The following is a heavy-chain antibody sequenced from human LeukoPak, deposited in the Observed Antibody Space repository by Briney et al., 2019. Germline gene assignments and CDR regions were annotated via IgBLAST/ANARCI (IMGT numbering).Heavy chain of an antibody. Sequence: GESLKISCXGSGYSFTSYWIGWVRQMPRKSLEWMGIIYPGDSDTRYNPSFQSHVTISADKSTAYLQWSSLKASDTAMYYCARPHVRGYSYGFEYWGQGTLVTVSS. CDR2: IYPGDSDT. CDR3: ARPHVRGYSYGFEY. D-gene: IGHD5-18*01. V-gene: IGHV5-51*01. CDR1: GYSFTSYW. J-gene: IGHJ4*02.